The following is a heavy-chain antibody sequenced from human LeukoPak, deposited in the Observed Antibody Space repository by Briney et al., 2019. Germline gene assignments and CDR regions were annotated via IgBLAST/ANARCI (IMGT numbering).Heavy chain of an antibody. CDR3: ARANYYDNSGYSRGAFDI. Sequence: SETLSLTCTVSGGSISSYYWSWIRQPPGKGLEWIAYIYYSGSTNYNPSLKSRVTISVDTSKNQFSLKLSSVTAADTALYYCARANYYDNSGYSRGAFDIWGPGTMVTVSS. CDR1: GGSISSYY. D-gene: IGHD3-22*01. J-gene: IGHJ3*02. CDR2: IYYSGST. V-gene: IGHV4-59*12.